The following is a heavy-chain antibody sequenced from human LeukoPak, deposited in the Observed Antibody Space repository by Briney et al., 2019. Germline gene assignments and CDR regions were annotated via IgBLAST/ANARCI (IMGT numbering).Heavy chain of an antibody. CDR2: ISYDGSNK. CDR3: ARDLRPVLLLYGKEV. V-gene: IGHV3-30*19. D-gene: IGHD3-10*01. Sequence: PGRSLTLSCAVSGFTFSTYGMHWVRQAPGKGREWVAAISYDGSNKYYADSVKGRFTISRDNSKNTLYLQMNSLRAEDTAVYYCARDLRPVLLLYGKEVWGQGTTITVSS. CDR1: GFTFSTYG. J-gene: IGHJ6*02.